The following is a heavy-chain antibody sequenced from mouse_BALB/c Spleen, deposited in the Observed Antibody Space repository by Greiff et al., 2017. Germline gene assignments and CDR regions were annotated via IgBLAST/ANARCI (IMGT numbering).Heavy chain of an antibody. D-gene: IGHD2-1*01. Sequence: VKLMESGAELAKPGASVKMSCKASGYTFTSYWMHWVKQRPGQGLEWIGYINPSTGYTEYNQKFKDKATLTADKSSSTAYMQLSSLTSEDSAVYYCARRDYYGNYAWFAYWGQGTLVTVSA. CDR2: INPSTGYT. V-gene: IGHV1-7*01. CDR1: GYTFTSYW. CDR3: ARRDYYGNYAWFAY. J-gene: IGHJ3*01.